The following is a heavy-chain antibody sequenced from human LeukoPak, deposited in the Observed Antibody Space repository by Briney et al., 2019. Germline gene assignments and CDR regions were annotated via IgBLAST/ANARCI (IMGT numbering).Heavy chain of an antibody. CDR2: IIPIFGTA. D-gene: IGHD6-19*01. V-gene: IGHV1-69*05. Sequence: GASVKVSCKASGGTFSSYAISWVRQAPGQGLEWMGRIIPIFGTANYAQKFQGRVTITTDESTSTAYMELSSLRSEDTAVYYCARAGIAVAAPGMGSAFDIWGQGTMVTVSS. CDR3: ARAGIAVAAPGMGSAFDI. J-gene: IGHJ3*02. CDR1: GGTFSSYA.